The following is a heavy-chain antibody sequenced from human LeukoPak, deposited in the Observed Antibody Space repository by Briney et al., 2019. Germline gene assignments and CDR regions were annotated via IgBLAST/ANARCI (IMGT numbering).Heavy chain of an antibody. CDR2: IWYDGSNK. V-gene: IGHV3-33*03. CDR3: AKGAIAAAGMGGYFDY. J-gene: IGHJ4*02. Sequence: PGGSLRLSCAASGFTFSTYGMHWVRQAPGKGLEWVAVIWYDGSNKYYADSVKGRFTISRDKSKNTLYLQMNSLRTEDTAVYYCAKGAIAAAGMGGYFDYWGQGTLVTVSS. CDR1: GFTFSTYG. D-gene: IGHD6-13*01.